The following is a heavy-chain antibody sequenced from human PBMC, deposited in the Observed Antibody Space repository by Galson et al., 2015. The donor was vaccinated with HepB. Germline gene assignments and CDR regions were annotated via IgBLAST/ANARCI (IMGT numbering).Heavy chain of an antibody. D-gene: IGHD3-10*01. CDR3: ARTRYGSGTPSAFDI. Sequence: SVKVSCKASGYTFTSYGISWVRQAPGQGLEWMGWISAYNGNTNYAQKFQGRVTITRDTSASTAYMELSSLRSEDTAVYYCARTRYGSGTPSAFDIWGQGTMVTVTS. V-gene: IGHV1-18*01. CDR1: GYTFTSYG. CDR2: ISAYNGNT. J-gene: IGHJ3*02.